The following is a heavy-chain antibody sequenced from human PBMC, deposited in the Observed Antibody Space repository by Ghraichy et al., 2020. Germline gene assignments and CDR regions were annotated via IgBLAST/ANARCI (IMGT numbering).Heavy chain of an antibody. V-gene: IGHV3-49*03. D-gene: IGHD5-24*01. CDR2: IRSKTYGGTA. Sequence: GGSLRLSCTASGFTFGAYAMSWFRQAPGKGLEWVGFIRSKTYGGTAEYAASVKGRFTISRDDSKSIAYLQMNSLKTEDTAVYYCTRDSLENLRDGYNSDYWGQGTLVTVSS. CDR3: TRDSLENLRDGYNSDY. CDR1: GFTFGAYA. J-gene: IGHJ4*02.